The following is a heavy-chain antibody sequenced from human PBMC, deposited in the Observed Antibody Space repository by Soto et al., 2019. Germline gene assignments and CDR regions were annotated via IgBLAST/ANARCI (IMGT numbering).Heavy chain of an antibody. Sequence: PGESLKISCKGSGYSFTSYWIGWVRQMPGKGLEWMGIIYPGDSDTRYSPSFQGQVTISVDTSKNQFSLKLSSVTAADTAVYYCAREKTGYCSSTSCPIGNWFDPWGQGTLVTVSS. D-gene: IGHD2-2*01. CDR1: GYSFTSYW. V-gene: IGHV5-51*01. J-gene: IGHJ5*02. CDR2: IYPGDSDT. CDR3: AREKTGYCSSTSCPIGNWFDP.